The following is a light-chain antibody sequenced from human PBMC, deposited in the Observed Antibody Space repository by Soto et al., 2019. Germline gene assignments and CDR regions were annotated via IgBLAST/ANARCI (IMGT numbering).Light chain of an antibody. CDR3: QQRNNWPPWT. Sequence: EIVLTQSPATLSLSPGERATLSCRASQSVSYHLAWYQQKPGQAPRLLIYDASNRTTGIPARFSGSGSGIDFTLTISSLEPEDSAIYYCQQRNNWPPWTFGQGTKVEIK. J-gene: IGKJ1*01. V-gene: IGKV3-11*01. CDR1: QSVSYH. CDR2: DAS.